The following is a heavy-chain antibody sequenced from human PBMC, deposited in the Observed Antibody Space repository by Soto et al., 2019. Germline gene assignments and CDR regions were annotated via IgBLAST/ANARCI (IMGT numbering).Heavy chain of an antibody. CDR3: ATYRKFFKL. CDR2: IYHSGIT. CDR1: GGYISGDDYS. V-gene: IGHV4-30-2*01. D-gene: IGHD3-3*01. J-gene: IGHJ6*02. Sequence: TLSLPSSLAGGYISGDDYSWSWIRQPPGKGLEWSGCIYHSGITYYNSSLKSRVTISVDRSKNHLFLNLTSLTAADTAVYYCATYRKFFKLWGQVTTVTFPS.